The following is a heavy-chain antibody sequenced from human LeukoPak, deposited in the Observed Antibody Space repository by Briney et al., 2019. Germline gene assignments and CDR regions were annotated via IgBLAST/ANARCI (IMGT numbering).Heavy chain of an antibody. CDR1: GGSISSYY. CDR3: ATQMLLCHYY. Sequence: SETLSLTCTVSGGSISSYYWSWIRQPPGKGLEWIGYIYYSGSTNYNPSLKSRVTISVDTSKNQFSLKLSSVTAADTAVYYCATQMLLCHYYWGQGTLVAVSS. V-gene: IGHV4-59*08. CDR2: IYYSGST. J-gene: IGHJ4*02. D-gene: IGHD3-10*01.